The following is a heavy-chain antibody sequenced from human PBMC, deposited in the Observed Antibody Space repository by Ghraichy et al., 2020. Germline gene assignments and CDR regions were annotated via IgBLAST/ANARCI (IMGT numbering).Heavy chain of an antibody. J-gene: IGHJ4*02. V-gene: IGHV4-31*03. CDR3: ASTVATTYGRGAVPLDY. D-gene: IGHD5-12*01. CDR2: IYYSGST. Sequence: SQTLSLTCTVSGGSISSGGYYWSWIRQHPGKGLEWIGYIYYSGSTYYNPSLKSRVTISVDTSKNQFSLKLSSVTAADTAVYYCASTVATTYGRGAVPLDYWGQGTLVTVSS. CDR1: GGSISSGGYY.